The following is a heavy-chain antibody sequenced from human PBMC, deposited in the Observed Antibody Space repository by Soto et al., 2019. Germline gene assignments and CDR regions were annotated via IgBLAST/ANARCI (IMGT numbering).Heavy chain of an antibody. CDR3: ARGRTGYEYFDY. Sequence: QVQLVQSGAEVKKPGASVKVSCKASGYTFTIYAMHWVRQAPGQILEGMGWINAGNGNTKYSQTFQGRVTITRDKSARTAYLELSSLRSEDTAVYYCARGRTGYEYFDYWGQGNLVTVSS. D-gene: IGHD5-12*01. CDR1: GYTFTIYA. J-gene: IGHJ4*02. CDR2: INAGNGNT. V-gene: IGHV1-3*01.